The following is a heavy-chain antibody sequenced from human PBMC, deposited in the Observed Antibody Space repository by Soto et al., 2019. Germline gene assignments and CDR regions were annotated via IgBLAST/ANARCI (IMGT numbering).Heavy chain of an antibody. CDR3: AKVISTIGSKQWLAQTKHQALDY. J-gene: IGHJ4*02. D-gene: IGHD6-19*01. Sequence: QVNLVQSGAEVKKPGASVKVSCKASGYNFNGYYIHWVRQAPGQGLAWMGWMNPTTGGANHAQKFQGNVTITTDTSISTAYLELRSLTSDDTAVYYCAKVISTIGSKQWLAQTKHQALDYWGQGTRVTVSS. CDR1: GYNFNGYY. V-gene: IGHV1-2*02. CDR2: MNPTTGGA.